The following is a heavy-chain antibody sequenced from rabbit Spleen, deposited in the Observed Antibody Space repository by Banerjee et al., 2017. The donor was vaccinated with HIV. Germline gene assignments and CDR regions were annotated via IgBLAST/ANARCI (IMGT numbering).Heavy chain of an antibody. CDR1: GFSFSSSYY. CDR3: ARDTGSSFSSYGMDL. J-gene: IGHJ6*01. CDR2: IFAGSSDGI. D-gene: IGHD8-1*01. Sequence: QEQLEESGGDLVKPGASLTLTCTASGFSFSSSYYMCWVRQAPGRGLEWIACIFAGSSDGIGYASWAKGRFTVSKTSSTTVTLQMTSLTAADTATYFCARDTGSSFSSYGMDLWGPGTLVTVS. V-gene: IGHV1S45*01.